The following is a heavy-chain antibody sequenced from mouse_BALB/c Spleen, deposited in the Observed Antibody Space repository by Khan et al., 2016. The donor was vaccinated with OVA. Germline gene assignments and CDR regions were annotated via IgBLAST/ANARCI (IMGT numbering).Heavy chain of an antibody. CDR2: IAPGSGST. V-gene: IGHV1S41*01. CDR3: ARSNYYGSSLYALDY. D-gene: IGHD1-1*01. Sequence: DLVKPGASVKLSCKASGYTFTSYWINWIKQRPGQGLEWIGRIAPGSGSTYYNEMFKGKATLNVDTSSSTASIQLSSLSSEDSAVYFCARSNYYGSSLYALDYWGQGTSVTVSS. J-gene: IGHJ4*01. CDR1: GYTFTSYW.